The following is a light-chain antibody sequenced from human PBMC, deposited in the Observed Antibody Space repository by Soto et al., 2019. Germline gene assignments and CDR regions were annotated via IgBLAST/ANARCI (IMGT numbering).Light chain of an antibody. J-gene: IGLJ1*01. V-gene: IGLV2-14*01. CDR2: EVR. Sequence: QSALTQPASVSGSPGQSITISCAGTMRDVGAYNLVSWYQQHPGRVPQPIIYEVRNRPSGISFRFSGSKSGNTASLTISGLQAEDEADYYCCAYTSTSALYVFGTGTKLTVL. CDR3: CAYTSTSALYV. CDR1: MRDVGAYNL.